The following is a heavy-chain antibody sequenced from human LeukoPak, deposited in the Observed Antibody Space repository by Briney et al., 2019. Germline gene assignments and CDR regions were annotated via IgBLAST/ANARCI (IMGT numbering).Heavy chain of an antibody. CDR1: GYTFTSYG. Sequence: ASVKVSCKASGYTFTSYGISWVRQAPGQGLEWMGWISAYNGNTNYAQKLQGRVTMTTDTSTSTAYMELRSLRSDDTAVYYCARDISWVDPSSGYYYNWFDPWGQGTLVTVSS. V-gene: IGHV1-18*01. D-gene: IGHD3-22*01. CDR2: ISAYNGNT. J-gene: IGHJ5*02. CDR3: ARDISWVDPSSGYYYNWFDP.